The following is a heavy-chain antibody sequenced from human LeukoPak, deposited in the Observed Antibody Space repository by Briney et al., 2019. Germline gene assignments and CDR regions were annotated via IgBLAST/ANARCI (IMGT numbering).Heavy chain of an antibody. CDR2: ISWNSGSI. Sequence: PGGSLRLSCAASGFTFDDYAMHWVRQAPGKGLEWVSGISWNSGSIGYADSVKGRFTISRDNAKNSLYLQMNSLRAEDTALYYCAKVAIRYFVPYYFDYWGQGTLVTVSS. CDR3: AKVAIRYFVPYYFDY. D-gene: IGHD3-9*01. J-gene: IGHJ4*02. V-gene: IGHV3-9*01. CDR1: GFTFDDYA.